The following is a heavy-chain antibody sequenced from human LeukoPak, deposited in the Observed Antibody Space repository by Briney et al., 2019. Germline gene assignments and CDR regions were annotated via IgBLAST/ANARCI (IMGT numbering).Heavy chain of an antibody. CDR2: IIPIFGTA. CDR3: AREGGDYVRKYYFDY. CDR1: GGTFSSYA. J-gene: IGHJ4*02. V-gene: IGHV1-69*13. Sequence: ASVTVSCTASGGTFSSYAISWVRQAPGQGLEWMGGIIPIFGTANYAQKFQGRVTITADESTSTAYMELSSLRSEDTAVYYCAREGGDYVRKYYFDYWGQGTLVTVSS. D-gene: IGHD4-17*01.